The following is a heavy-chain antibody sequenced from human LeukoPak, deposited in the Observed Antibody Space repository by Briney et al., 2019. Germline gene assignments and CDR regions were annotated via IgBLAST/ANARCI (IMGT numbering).Heavy chain of an antibody. V-gene: IGHV3-30*02. CDR3: ARGETLDY. CDR1: GFTFSSYG. J-gene: IGHJ4*02. Sequence: GGSLRLSCAASGFTFSSYGMHWVRQAPGKGLEWVAFIRYDGSNKYYADSVKGRFTISRDNAKNSLYLQMNSLRAEDTAVYYCARGETLDYWGQGTLVTVSS. CDR2: IRYDGSNK.